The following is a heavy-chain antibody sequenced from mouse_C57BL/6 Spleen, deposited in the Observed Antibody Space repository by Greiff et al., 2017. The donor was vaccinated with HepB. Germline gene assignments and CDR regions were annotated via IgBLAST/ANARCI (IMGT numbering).Heavy chain of an antibody. CDR2: ISSGGSYT. CDR1: GFTFSSYG. D-gene: IGHD1-1*01. CDR3: ARDGSSGDYAMDY. Sequence: EVQLVESGGDLVKPGGSLKLSCAASGFTFSSYGMSWVRQTPDKRLEWVATISSGGSYTYYPDSVKGRFTISRDNAKNTLYLQMSSLKSEDTAMYYCARDGSSGDYAMDYWGQGTSVTVSS. V-gene: IGHV5-6*01. J-gene: IGHJ4*01.